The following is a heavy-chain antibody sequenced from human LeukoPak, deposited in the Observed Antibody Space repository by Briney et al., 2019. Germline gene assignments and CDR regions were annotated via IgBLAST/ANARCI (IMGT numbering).Heavy chain of an antibody. D-gene: IGHD3-10*01. CDR1: GGPISSYY. V-gene: IGHV4-59*01. J-gene: IGHJ4*02. CDR3: ARDRYYGSGSTYDY. CDR2: IYYSGST. Sequence: SETLSPTCTVSGGPISSYYWSWIRQPPGKGLEWIGYIYYSGSTNYNPSLKSRVTISVDTSKNQFSLKLSSVTAADTAVYYCARDRYYGSGSTYDYWGQGTLVTVSS.